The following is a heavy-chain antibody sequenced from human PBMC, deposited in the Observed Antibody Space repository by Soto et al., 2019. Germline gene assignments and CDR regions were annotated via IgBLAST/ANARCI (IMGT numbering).Heavy chain of an antibody. J-gene: IGHJ6*03. CDR1: GGSISSSSYH. CDR3: ASPSYCTNGVCGYYYYYLDV. Sequence: PSETLSLTCTVSGGSISSSSYHWGWIRQPPGKGLDWIGSIYYSGSTYYNPSLKSRVTISVDTSKNQFSLKLSSVTAADTAVYYCASPSYCTNGVCGYYYYYLDVWGKGTTVTVSS. CDR2: IYYSGST. V-gene: IGHV4-39*01. D-gene: IGHD2-8*01.